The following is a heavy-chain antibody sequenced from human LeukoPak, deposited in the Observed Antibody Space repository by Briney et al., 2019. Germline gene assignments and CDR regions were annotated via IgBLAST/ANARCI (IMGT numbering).Heavy chain of an antibody. CDR3: AKDLYRAVFITTSYAFDI. CDR2: INPNSGGT. J-gene: IGHJ3*02. Sequence: ASVKVSCKASGYTFTDYYIHWVRQAPGQGLEWVGRINPNSGGTDYAQKFRGRVTMTRDTSINTAYMELSSLTSDDTALYYCAKDLYRAVFITTSYAFDIWGQGTMVTVSS. CDR1: GYTFTDYY. V-gene: IGHV1-2*06. D-gene: IGHD3-22*01.